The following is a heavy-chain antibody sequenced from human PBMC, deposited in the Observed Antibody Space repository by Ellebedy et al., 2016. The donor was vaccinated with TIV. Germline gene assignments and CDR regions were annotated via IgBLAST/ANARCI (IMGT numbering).Heavy chain of an antibody. V-gene: IGHV3-33*08. CDR2: IWNDGSNK. Sequence: GESLKISCAASGFTLSSYGIHWVRQAPGKGLEWMALIWNDGSNKYYADSVKGRFTISRDNSKNTLYLQMDSLRVEDTAVYYCARDPGGDTNWYYFDYWGQGTLVTVSS. D-gene: IGHD1-1*01. J-gene: IGHJ4*02. CDR3: ARDPGGDTNWYYFDY. CDR1: GFTLSSYG.